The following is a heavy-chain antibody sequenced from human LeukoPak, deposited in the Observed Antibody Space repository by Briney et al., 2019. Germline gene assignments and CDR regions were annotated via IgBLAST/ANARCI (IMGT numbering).Heavy chain of an antibody. J-gene: IGHJ4*02. V-gene: IGHV1-2*02. CDR1: GYTFTGYY. CDR3: ARDVEWLYYFDY. CDR2: INPNSGGT. D-gene: IGHD5-12*01. Sequence: ASVKVSCKASGYTFTGYYMHWVRQAPGLGLEWMGWINPNSGGTNYAQKFQGRVTMTRDTSISTAYMELSRLRSDDTAVYYCARDVEWLYYFDYWGQGTLVTVSS.